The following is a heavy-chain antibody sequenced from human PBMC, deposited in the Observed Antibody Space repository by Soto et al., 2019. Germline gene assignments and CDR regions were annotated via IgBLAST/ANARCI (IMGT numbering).Heavy chain of an antibody. CDR1: GGSISNYY. CDR2: IYYSGTT. J-gene: IGHJ6*02. V-gene: IGHV4-59*01. Sequence: PSETLSLTCTVSGGSISNYYWIWVRQPPGKTLEWIGYIYYSGTTNYNPSLRSRVTIPVDTSRNQFTRKLSHVTAAATAVYFRARAVEGGGGDLYHYGMDVWGQGTTVTVSS. CDR3: ARAVEGGGGDLYHYGMDV. D-gene: IGHD2-21*02.